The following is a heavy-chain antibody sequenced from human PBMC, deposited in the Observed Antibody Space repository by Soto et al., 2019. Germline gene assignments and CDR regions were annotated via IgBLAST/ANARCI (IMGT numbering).Heavy chain of an antibody. J-gene: IGHJ4*02. CDR1: GFTFSGSA. V-gene: IGHV3-73*02. D-gene: IGHD2-21*02. CDR2: IRDKANSYAT. Sequence: EVQLVESGGGLVQPGGSLKLSCAASGFTFSGSAMHWVRQASGKGLEWVGRIRDKANSYATAYTASVKGRFTISRDDSKNTAYLQMNSLKTEDTAVYYCTRRYCGGDCDFDSWGQGTLVTVSS. CDR3: TRRYCGGDCDFDS.